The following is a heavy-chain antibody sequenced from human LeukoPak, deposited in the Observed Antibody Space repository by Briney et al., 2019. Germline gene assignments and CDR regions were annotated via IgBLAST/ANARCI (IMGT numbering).Heavy chain of an antibody. CDR2: IYHSGTT. V-gene: IGHV4-38-2*02. CDR1: TYSITSGYF. J-gene: IGHJ4*02. D-gene: IGHD3-22*01. CDR3: ARDGGFHDSDGYSFDY. Sequence: SETLSLTCAVSTYSITSGYFWGWIRQPPGKGLEWIASIYHSGTTYYNPSLRNRVTLFVDTSKNQFSLKLTSLTAADTAVYYCARDGGFHDSDGYSFDYWGQGTLVTVSS.